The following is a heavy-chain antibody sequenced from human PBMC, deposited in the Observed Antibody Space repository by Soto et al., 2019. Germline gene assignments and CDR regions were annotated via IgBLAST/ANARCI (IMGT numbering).Heavy chain of an antibody. J-gene: IGHJ3*02. D-gene: IGHD2-21*01. V-gene: IGHV5-51*01. CDR3: ARQKLWMATINNDAFDI. CDR2: IYPGDSDT. CDR1: GYSSTNYW. Sequence: GESLKISCKGFGYSSTNYWIAWVRQMPGQGLEWMGIIYPGDSDTTYNPSFQGHVTISADKSISTDYLQWASLEASDTAMYYCARQKLWMATINNDAFDIWGKGTMVTVSS.